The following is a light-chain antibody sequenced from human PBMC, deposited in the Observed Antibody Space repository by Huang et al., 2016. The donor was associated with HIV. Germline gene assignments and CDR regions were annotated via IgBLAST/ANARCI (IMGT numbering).Light chain of an antibody. CDR3: MQSLQTPGT. CDR2: SGS. Sequence: DIVMIQSPLSLSVTPGEAASISCRSSQSLLHGNGYNYLEWYLQKPGQSPQLLIYSGSERAPVVPARFSASGSGTDFSLTISSVEAEDIGIYYCMQSLQTPGTFGQGTRLDIK. J-gene: IGKJ5*01. V-gene: IGKV2-28*01. CDR1: QSLLHGNGYNY.